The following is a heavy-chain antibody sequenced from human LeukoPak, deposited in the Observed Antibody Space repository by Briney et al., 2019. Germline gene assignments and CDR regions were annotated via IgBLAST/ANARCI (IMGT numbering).Heavy chain of an antibody. J-gene: IGHJ4*02. Sequence: GGSLRLSCAVSGIPLSNYGMSWVRQAPGKGLEWVAGISDRGGRTNYADSVKGRFTVSRDNTKNTLYLQMNSLRAEDTAVYFCAKRGVVIRVILVGFHKEANYFDSWGQGALVTVSS. CDR3: AKRGVVIRVILVGFHKEANYFDS. V-gene: IGHV3-23*01. CDR1: GIPLSNYG. D-gene: IGHD3-22*01. CDR2: ISDRGGRT.